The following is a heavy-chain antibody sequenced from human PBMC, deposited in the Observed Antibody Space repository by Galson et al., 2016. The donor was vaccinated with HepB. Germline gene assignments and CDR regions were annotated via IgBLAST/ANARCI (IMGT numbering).Heavy chain of an antibody. CDR1: GLIFSNYW. Sequence: SLRLSCAASGLIFSNYWMSWVRQAPGKGMEWVANTKKDGREKYYVDSVKGRFTISRDNATNTLNLQMNSLRAEDTAVYYCARTAGGVWGQGATVTVSS. J-gene: IGHJ6*02. D-gene: IGHD6-13*01. CDR3: ARTAGGV. V-gene: IGHV3-7*03. CDR2: TKKDGREK.